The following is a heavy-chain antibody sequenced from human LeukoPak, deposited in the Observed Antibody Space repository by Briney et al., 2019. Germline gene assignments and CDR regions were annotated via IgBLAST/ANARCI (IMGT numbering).Heavy chain of an antibody. J-gene: IGHJ4*02. Sequence: SETLSLTCTVSGGSISSGGYYWSWIRQPPGKGLEWIGYIYHSGSTYYNPSLKSRVTISVDRSKNQFSLKVISVTAADTAVYYCARASEGIGYFDTWGRGSLVTVSS. CDR2: IYHSGST. V-gene: IGHV4-30-2*02. CDR1: GGSISSGGYY. D-gene: IGHD6-13*01. CDR3: ARASEGIGYFDT.